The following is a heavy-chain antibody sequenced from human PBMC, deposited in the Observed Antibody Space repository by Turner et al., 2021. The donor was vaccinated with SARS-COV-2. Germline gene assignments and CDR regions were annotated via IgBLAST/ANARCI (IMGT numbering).Heavy chain of an antibody. CDR1: GFTVSSNY. J-gene: IGHJ4*02. CDR2: SYSGGST. V-gene: IGHV3-66*04. D-gene: IGHD5-12*01. CDR3: ARHKWRRGAF. Sequence: EVQLVESGGGLVQPGGSLRLSCAASGFTVSSNYMSWVRRAPGKGLEWVSLSYSGGSTDYADSVKGRFTISRDNSKNTLSLQMNSLRAEDTAVYYCARHKWRRGAFWGQGTLVTVSS.